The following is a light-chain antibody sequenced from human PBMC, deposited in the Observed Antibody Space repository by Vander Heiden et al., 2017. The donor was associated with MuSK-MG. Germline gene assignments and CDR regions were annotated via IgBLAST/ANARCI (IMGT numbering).Light chain of an antibody. CDR3: QQRRNWPLT. V-gene: IGKV3-11*01. CDR2: DAS. Sequence: ETVLTQSQATLSLCPGERATPSCRASQSVSSYLAWYQQKPGQAPRLLIYDASDRATGIPARFSGSGSGTDFTLTISSLEPEDFAVYYCQQRRNWPLTFGGGTKVEVK. CDR1: QSVSSY. J-gene: IGKJ4*01.